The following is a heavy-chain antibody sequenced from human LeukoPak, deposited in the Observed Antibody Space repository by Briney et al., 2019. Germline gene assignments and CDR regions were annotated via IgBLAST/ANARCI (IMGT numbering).Heavy chain of an antibody. CDR3: AKDLGCSSTSCYAIGGLGY. CDR2: ISYDGSNK. J-gene: IGHJ4*02. D-gene: IGHD2-2*01. Sequence: GGSLRLSCAASGFTFSSYGMHWVRQAPGKGLERVAVISYDGSNKYYADYVKGRFTISRDNSKNTLYLQMNSLRAEDTAVYYCAKDLGCSSTSCYAIGGLGYWGQGTLVTVSS. CDR1: GFTFSSYG. V-gene: IGHV3-30*18.